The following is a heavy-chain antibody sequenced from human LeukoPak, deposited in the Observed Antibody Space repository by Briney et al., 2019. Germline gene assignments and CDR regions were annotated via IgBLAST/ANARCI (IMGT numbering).Heavy chain of an antibody. V-gene: IGHV3-23*01. D-gene: IGHD3-3*01. J-gene: IGHJ3*02. Sequence: GGSLRLSCAASGFTFSSYAMSWVRQAPGRGLEWVSAISGSGGSTYYADSVKGRFTISRDNSKNTLYLQMNSLRAEDTAVYYCAKDDFWSGYPTNAFDIWGQGTMVTVSS. CDR2: ISGSGGST. CDR3: AKDDFWSGYPTNAFDI. CDR1: GFTFSSYA.